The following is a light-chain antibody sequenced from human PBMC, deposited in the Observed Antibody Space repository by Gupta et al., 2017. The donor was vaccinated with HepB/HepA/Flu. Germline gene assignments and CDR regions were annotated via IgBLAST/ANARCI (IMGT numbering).Light chain of an antibody. J-gene: IGLJ3*02. CDR2: DED. CDR1: SSNIGNNA. V-gene: IGLV1-36*01. Sequence: QSVLTHPPSVSEGPRHSVTISCSGSSSNIGNNAVNWYQQLPGKAPKLPIYDEDLLPSGVSDRFAGSKAGTSASLAISGLQSEDEEDYYCAAWDDSLNGGVCGGGTKLTV. CDR3: AAWDDSLNGGV.